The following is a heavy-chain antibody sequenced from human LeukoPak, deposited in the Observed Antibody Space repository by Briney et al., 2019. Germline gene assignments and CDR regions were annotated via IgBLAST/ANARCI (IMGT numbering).Heavy chain of an antibody. V-gene: IGHV3-21*04. Sequence: GGSLRLSCAASGFTFSSYSMNWVRQAPGKGLEWVSSISSSSSYIYYADSVKGRFTISRDNAKNSLYLQMNSLRAEDTALYYCARGPYDSSSYYYTSYFQHWGQGTLVTVSS. J-gene: IGHJ1*01. CDR2: ISSSSSYI. CDR3: ARGPYDSSSYYYTSYFQH. D-gene: IGHD3-22*01. CDR1: GFTFSSYS.